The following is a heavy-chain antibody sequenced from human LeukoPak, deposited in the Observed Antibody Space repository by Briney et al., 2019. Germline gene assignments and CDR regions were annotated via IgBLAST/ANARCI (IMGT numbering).Heavy chain of an antibody. CDR2: INTNAGNP. Sequence: ASVKVSCKASGYTFSSYTMNWVRQAPGQGLEWMGWINTNAGNPTYAQDYTGRFVFSLDTSVSTTYLQISRLKAEDTAVYYCASGPSYSGSNEYFDSWGQGTLVTVSS. J-gene: IGHJ4*02. CDR1: GYTFSSYT. D-gene: IGHD1-26*01. CDR3: ASGPSYSGSNEYFDS. V-gene: IGHV7-4-1*02.